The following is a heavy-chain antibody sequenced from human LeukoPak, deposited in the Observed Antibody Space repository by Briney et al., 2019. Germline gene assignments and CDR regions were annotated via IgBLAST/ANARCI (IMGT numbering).Heavy chain of an antibody. D-gene: IGHD1-26*01. V-gene: IGHV3-30*18. CDR2: ILYDGNNK. Sequence: PGGSLRLSCAASDFSFSNYGMHSVRQAPGKGLEWVAVILYDGNNKHYAESVKGRFTISRDNSNNMLYLQMNSLRPEDTAVYYCAKDRLFGSGLNGPHYYYGMDVWGQGTTVTVSS. J-gene: IGHJ6*02. CDR3: AKDRLFGSGLNGPHYYYGMDV. CDR1: DFSFSNYG.